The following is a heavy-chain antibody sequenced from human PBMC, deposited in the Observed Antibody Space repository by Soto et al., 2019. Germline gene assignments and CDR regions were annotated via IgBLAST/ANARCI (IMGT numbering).Heavy chain of an antibody. CDR1: GGTFSSYA. V-gene: IGHV1-69*01. D-gene: IGHD2-2*01. J-gene: IGHJ6*02. CDR3: ARSQGSSTSLEICYYYYSGMDV. CDR2: IIPISGTA. Sequence: QVQLVQSGAEVKKPGSSVKVSCKASGGTFSSYAISWVRQAPGQGLEWMGGIIPISGTANYAQKFQGRVTITADESTGTAYMELSSLRSEDTAVYYWARSQGSSTSLEICYYYYSGMDVWGQGTTVTVSS.